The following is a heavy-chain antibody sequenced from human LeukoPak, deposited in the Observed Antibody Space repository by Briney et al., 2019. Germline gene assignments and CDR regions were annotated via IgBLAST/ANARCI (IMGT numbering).Heavy chain of an antibody. Sequence: PSETLSLTCAVYGGSFSGYYWSWIRQPPGKGLEWIGEINHSGSTNYNPSLKSRVTISVDTSKNQFSLKLSSVTAADTAVYSCARGVWTAQYYYYYYYMDVWGKGTTVTVSS. J-gene: IGHJ6*03. CDR3: ARGVWTAQYYYYYYYMDV. CDR1: GGSFSGYY. D-gene: IGHD3/OR15-3a*01. V-gene: IGHV4-34*01. CDR2: INHSGST.